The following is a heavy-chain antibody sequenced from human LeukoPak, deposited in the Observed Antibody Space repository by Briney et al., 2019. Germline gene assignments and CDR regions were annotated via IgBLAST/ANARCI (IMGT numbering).Heavy chain of an antibody. Sequence: SETLSLTCTVSGGSISSYYWSWIRQPPGKGLEWIGYIYYSGSTNYNPSLKSRVTISVDTSKNQFSLKLSSVTAADTAVYYCARDANFWSGYYVYWGQGTLVTVSS. CDR1: GGSISSYY. V-gene: IGHV4-59*01. D-gene: IGHD3-3*01. CDR2: IYYSGST. J-gene: IGHJ4*02. CDR3: ARDANFWSGYYVY.